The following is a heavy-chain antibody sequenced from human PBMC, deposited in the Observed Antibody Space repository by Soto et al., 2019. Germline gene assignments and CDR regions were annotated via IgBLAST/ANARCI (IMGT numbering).Heavy chain of an antibody. J-gene: IGHJ4*02. CDR2: INAPGSPT. CDR3: AKDRHPDGIWTFDS. CDR1: GFTFSTFA. V-gene: IGHV3-23*01. Sequence: GGSLRLSCAASGFTFSTFAMHWVRQAPGKGLEWVSGINAPGSPTYYAASVKGRFTVSRDNSKKMLFLQMSSLRDEDTAVYYCAKDRHPDGIWTFDSWGPGTLVTVSS. D-gene: IGHD3-9*01.